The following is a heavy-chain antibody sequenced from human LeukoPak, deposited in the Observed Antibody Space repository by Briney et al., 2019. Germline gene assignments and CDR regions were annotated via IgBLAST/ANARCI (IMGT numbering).Heavy chain of an antibody. D-gene: IGHD2-15*01. J-gene: IGHJ4*02. CDR3: AREGGVVVAATD. CDR1: GYTFTDYY. Sequence: GASVTVSCKASGYTFTDYYMHWVRQAPGQGLEWMGSINPNSDDTDYAQKFQGRVTMTRDSSINTAYMELSRLRSDDTAVYYCAREGGVVVAATDWGQGTLVTVSS. CDR2: INPNSDDT. V-gene: IGHV1-2*02.